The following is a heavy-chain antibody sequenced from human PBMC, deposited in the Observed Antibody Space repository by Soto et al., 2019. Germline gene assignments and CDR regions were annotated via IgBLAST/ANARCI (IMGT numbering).Heavy chain of an antibody. CDR1: GYTFTGYY. V-gene: IGHV1-2*04. CDR2: INPNSGGT. Sequence: GASVKVSCKASGYTFTGYYMHWVRQAPGQGLEWMGWINPNSGGTNYAQKFQGWVTMTRDTSISTAYMELSRLRSDDTAVYYCARGGYCSSTSCPRRPTMGDYYYYMDVWGKGTTVTVSS. D-gene: IGHD2-2*01. J-gene: IGHJ6*03. CDR3: ARGGYCSSTSCPRRPTMGDYYYYMDV.